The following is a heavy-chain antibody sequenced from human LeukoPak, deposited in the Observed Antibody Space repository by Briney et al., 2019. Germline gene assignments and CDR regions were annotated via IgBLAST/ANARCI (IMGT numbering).Heavy chain of an antibody. V-gene: IGHV3-23*01. CDR3: AKDRDPLTSSGWPWAYFDS. CDR2: SGSGHKT. D-gene: IGHD6-19*01. J-gene: IGHJ4*02. CDR1: GFTFNNYA. Sequence: GGSLRLSCAASGFTFNNYAMSWVRQAPGKGLEWVISGSGHKTYYAYSGTGRVTISRDNSKNTLFLQITSLRAEDTAVYYCAKDRDPLTSSGWPWAYFDSWGQGTLVTVSS.